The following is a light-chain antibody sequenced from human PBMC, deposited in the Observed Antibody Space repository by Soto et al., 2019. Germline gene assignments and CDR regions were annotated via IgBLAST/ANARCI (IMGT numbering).Light chain of an antibody. Sequence: DIQMTQSPSSLSASVGDRVTITCQATQDITTYLNWYQQKPGKAPKLLIYDASNLETGVPSRFSGGGSGTHFTFTISSLQPEDIATYYCQQFDDLPITFGQGTRLEIK. CDR1: QDITTY. V-gene: IGKV1-33*01. J-gene: IGKJ5*01. CDR2: DAS. CDR3: QQFDDLPIT.